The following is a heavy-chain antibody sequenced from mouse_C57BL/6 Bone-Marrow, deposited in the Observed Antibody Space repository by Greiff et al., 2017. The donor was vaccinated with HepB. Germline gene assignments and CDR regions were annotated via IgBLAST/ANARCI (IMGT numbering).Heavy chain of an antibody. CDR1: GYTFTDYN. V-gene: IGHV1-22*01. D-gene: IGHD1-1*01. CDR2: INPNNGGT. Sequence: VQLQQPGAELVKPGASVKLSCKASGYTFTDYNMHWVKQSHGKSLEWIGYINPNNGGTSYNQKFKGKATLTVNKSSSTAYMELRSLTSEDSAVYYCARTRSRGFDYWGQGTTLTVSS. CDR3: ARTRSRGFDY. J-gene: IGHJ2*01.